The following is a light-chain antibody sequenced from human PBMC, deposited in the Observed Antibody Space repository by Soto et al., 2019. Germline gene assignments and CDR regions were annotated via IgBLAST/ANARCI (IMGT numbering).Light chain of an antibody. J-gene: IGLJ3*02. CDR3: AAWDDNLNGWV. CDR2: ANS. V-gene: IGLV1-44*01. CDR1: SSNVGSNS. Sequence: QPVLTQPPSASGTPGQRVTISCSGGSSNVGSNSVNWYQQLPGTAPKLLIYANSHRPSGVPDRFSGSKSGTSASLAISGLQSEHEADYFCAAWDDNLNGWVFGGGTKVTVL.